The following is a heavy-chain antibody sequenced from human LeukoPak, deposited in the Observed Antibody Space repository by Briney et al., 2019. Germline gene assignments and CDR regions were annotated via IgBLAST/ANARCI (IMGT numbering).Heavy chain of an antibody. Sequence: GRSLRLSCAASGFTFNSYGMHWVRQAPGKGLEWVALISYDGSNTYYADSVKGRFTISRDNSKNTLFLQMNTLRAEDTAVYYCAKDSSSSWLPYNWFDPWGQGTLVTVSS. J-gene: IGHJ5*02. CDR3: AKDSSSSWLPYNWFDP. D-gene: IGHD6-13*01. CDR1: GFTFNSYG. CDR2: ISYDGSNT. V-gene: IGHV3-30*18.